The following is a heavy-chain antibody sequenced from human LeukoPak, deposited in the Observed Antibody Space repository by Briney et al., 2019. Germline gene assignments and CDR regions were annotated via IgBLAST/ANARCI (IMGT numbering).Heavy chain of an antibody. Sequence: ASVKVSCKASGGTFSSYAISWVPQAPGQGLEWMGRIIPIFGTANYAQKFQGRVTITTDESTSTAYMELSSLRSEDTAVYYCAKDSHDAFDIWGQGTMVTVSS. CDR1: GGTFSSYA. V-gene: IGHV1-69*05. J-gene: IGHJ3*02. D-gene: IGHD5-18*01. CDR3: AKDSHDAFDI. CDR2: IIPIFGTA.